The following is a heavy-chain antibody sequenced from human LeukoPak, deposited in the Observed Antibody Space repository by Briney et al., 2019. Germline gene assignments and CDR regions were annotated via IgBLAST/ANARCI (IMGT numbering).Heavy chain of an antibody. Sequence: GGSLRLSCAASGFTFSDYYMSWIRQAPGKGLEWVSYISSSAGTIYYADSVKGRFTISRDNAKNSLYLQMNSLRAEDTAVYYCARYYDFWSSYSSYYYMDVWGKGTTVTVSS. V-gene: IGHV3-11*04. CDR3: ARYYDFWSSYSSYYYMDV. CDR1: GFTFSDYY. J-gene: IGHJ6*03. CDR2: ISSSAGTI. D-gene: IGHD3-3*01.